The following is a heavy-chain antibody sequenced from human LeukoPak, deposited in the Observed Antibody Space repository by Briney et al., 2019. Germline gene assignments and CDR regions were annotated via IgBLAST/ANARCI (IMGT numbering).Heavy chain of an antibody. CDR2: INPNSGGT. D-gene: IGHD2-2*01. J-gene: IGHJ6*02. Sequence: ASVKVSRKASGYTFTGYYMHWVRQAPGQGLEWMGWINPNSGGTNYAQKFQGRVTMTRDTSISTAHMELSGLRSDDTAVYYCARDVPAATYYYYYYGMDVWGQGTTVTVSS. CDR1: GYTFTGYY. V-gene: IGHV1-2*02. CDR3: ARDVPAATYYYYYYGMDV.